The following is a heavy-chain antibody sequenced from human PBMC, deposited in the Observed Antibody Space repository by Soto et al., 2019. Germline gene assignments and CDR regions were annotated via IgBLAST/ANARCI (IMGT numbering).Heavy chain of an antibody. CDR1: GFTFHSHA. Sequence: GGSLRLSCAASGFTFHSHAMSWVRLAPGKGLEWISSITGNGPNSYYANSVKGRFTISRDNSKNTVYLQMNGLGAEDTVVYYCTKAFIAVAVPDYWGQGTLVTVSS. CDR3: TKAFIAVAVPDY. D-gene: IGHD6-19*01. V-gene: IGHV3-23*01. CDR2: ITGNGPNS. J-gene: IGHJ4*02.